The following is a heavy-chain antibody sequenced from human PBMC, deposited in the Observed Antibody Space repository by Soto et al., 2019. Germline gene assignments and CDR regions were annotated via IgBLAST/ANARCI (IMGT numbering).Heavy chain of an antibody. CDR2: ISKSDYT. CDR3: AREDSIIIPAESDF. J-gene: IGHJ4*02. CDR1: GFAFNNYG. Sequence: GGSLRLSCTVSGFAFNNYGINWVRQAPGKGLEWVSSISKSDYTYYSDSVKGRFTISRDNAKNSVSLQMNTLRVEDTAVYYCAREDSIIIPAESDFWGKGTLVTVSS. D-gene: IGHD2-2*01. V-gene: IGHV3-21*01.